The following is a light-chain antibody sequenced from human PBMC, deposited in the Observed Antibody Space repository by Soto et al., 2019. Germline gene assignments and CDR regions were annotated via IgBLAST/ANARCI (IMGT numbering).Light chain of an antibody. V-gene: IGKV1-5*01. CDR1: SSSKW. CDR3: QHTTDFT. CDR2: DVS. Sequence: DIQMTQSPSTLAASVGDTVTMTCRSSSKWLAWYQKKPGKAPKLLIYDVSNLERGVSPRFSGSTAGAESTITITGLQPDDLGTYYCQHTTDFTFGQGTKVEIK. J-gene: IGKJ2*01.